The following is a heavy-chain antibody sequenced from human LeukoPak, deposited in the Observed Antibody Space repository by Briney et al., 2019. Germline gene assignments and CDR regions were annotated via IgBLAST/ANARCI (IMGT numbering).Heavy chain of an antibody. V-gene: IGHV4-59*01. D-gene: IGHD2-2*01. Sequence: SETLSLTCTVSGGSISSYYWSWIRQPPGKGLEWIGYIYYTGSTNYSPSLKSRVTISLDTSKNQFSLRLSSVTAADTAVYYCARISSTSSPYNWFDPWGQGTLVTVSS. J-gene: IGHJ5*02. CDR3: ARISSTSSPYNWFDP. CDR1: GGSISSYY. CDR2: IYYTGST.